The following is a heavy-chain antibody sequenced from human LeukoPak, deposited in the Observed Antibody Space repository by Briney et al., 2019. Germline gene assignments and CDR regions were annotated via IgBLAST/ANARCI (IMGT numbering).Heavy chain of an antibody. J-gene: IGHJ4*02. CDR2: IYTSGST. CDR1: GGSISSGDYY. Sequence: SETLSLTCTVSGGSISSGDYYWSWIRQPAGKGLEWIGRIYTSGSTNYNPSLKSRVTMSVDTSKNQFSLKLSSVTAADTAVYYCARDARGYLDYWGQGTLVTVSS. V-gene: IGHV4-61*02. D-gene: IGHD3-22*01. CDR3: ARDARGYLDY.